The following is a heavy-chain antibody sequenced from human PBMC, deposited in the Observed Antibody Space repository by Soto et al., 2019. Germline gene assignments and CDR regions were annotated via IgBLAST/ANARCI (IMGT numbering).Heavy chain of an antibody. J-gene: IGHJ6*02. CDR3: ARALRYYYDSSGYYGRARGYYGMDV. CDR1: GGSFSCYY. Sequence: SETLSLTCAVYGGSFSCYYWSWIRQPPGKGLEWIGEINHSGSTNYNPSLKSRVTISVDTSKNQFSLKLSSVTAADTAVYYCARALRYYYDSSGYYGRARGYYGMDVWGQGTTVTVSS. CDR2: INHSGST. D-gene: IGHD3-22*01. V-gene: IGHV4-34*01.